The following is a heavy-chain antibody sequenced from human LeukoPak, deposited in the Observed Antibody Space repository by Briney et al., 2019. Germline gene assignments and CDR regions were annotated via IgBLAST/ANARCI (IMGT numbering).Heavy chain of an antibody. CDR2: INPTGGST. D-gene: IGHD5-18*01. CDR1: RSTFTSYY. CDR3: ARDVDTDMVSEIQHTFDF. Sequence: PSVNVSRTASRSTFTSYYLHWVRQPPGQGLEWMGIINPTGGSTSYAQKFQGRVTMTRDTSTSTAYMELSSLRCEDTAVYYCARDVDTDMVSEIQHTFDFWGQGTMVTVSS. V-gene: IGHV1-46*01. J-gene: IGHJ3*01.